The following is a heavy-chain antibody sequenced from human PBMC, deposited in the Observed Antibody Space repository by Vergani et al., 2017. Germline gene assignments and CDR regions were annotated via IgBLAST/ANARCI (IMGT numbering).Heavy chain of an antibody. CDR1: GFTFSNAW. D-gene: IGHD6-19*01. Sequence: VQLVESGGGVVQPGRSLRLSCAASGFTFSNAWMSWVRQAPGKGLEWVANIKQDGSEKYYVDSVKGRFTISRDNAKNSLYLQMNSLRAEDTAVYYCARGYSSGWYAGYWGQGTLVTVSS. V-gene: IGHV3-7*03. CDR3: ARGYSSGWYAGY. CDR2: IKQDGSEK. J-gene: IGHJ4*02.